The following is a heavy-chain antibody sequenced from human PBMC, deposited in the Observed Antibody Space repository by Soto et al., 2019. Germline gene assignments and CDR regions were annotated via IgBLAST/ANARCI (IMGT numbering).Heavy chain of an antibody. CDR1: GFTFSCYA. J-gene: IGHJ4*02. Sequence: GGSLRLSCAASGFTFSCYAMSWVRQAPGKGLEWVLAISGSGGSTYYADSVKGRSTITRDNSKNTLYLQMNSLRAEDTAVYYCAKYGRLLLSYFDYWGQGTLVTVSS. CDR2: ISGSGGST. CDR3: AKYGRLLLSYFDY. D-gene: IGHD2-21*02. V-gene: IGHV3-23*01.